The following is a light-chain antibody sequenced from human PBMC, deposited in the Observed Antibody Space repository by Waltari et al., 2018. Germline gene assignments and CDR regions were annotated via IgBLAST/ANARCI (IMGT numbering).Light chain of an antibody. J-gene: IGKJ1*01. V-gene: IGKV3-20*01. CDR2: GAS. CDR3: QHYLRLPAT. Sequence: EIVLTQSPGPLSLSPGERATLSCRASQSVTRTLAWYQQNPGQAPTLLIYGASNRAPGIPDRFSGRGSGTDFSLNISRLEPEDFAVYYCQHYLRLPATFGQGTKVEIK. CDR1: QSVTRT.